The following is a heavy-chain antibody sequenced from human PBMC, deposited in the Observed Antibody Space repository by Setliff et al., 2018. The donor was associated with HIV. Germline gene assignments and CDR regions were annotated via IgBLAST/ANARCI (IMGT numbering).Heavy chain of an antibody. Sequence: SETLSLTCAVSGYSISSGYYWAWIRQPPGKGLEWIGSIYHGGTTYYNPSLKSRSTISEDTSKNQFSLSLSSVTAADTAVYYCAVDPTSDNSWGYFDRWGQGTLVTVSS. J-gene: IGHJ4*02. V-gene: IGHV4-38-2*01. D-gene: IGHD2-2*01. CDR3: AVDPTSDNSWGYFDR. CDR2: IYHGGTT. CDR1: GYSISSGYY.